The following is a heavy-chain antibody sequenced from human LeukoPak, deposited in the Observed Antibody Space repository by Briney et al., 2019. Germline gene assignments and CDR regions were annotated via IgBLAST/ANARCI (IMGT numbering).Heavy chain of an antibody. CDR1: GGSSISSSSY. CDR2: IYYSGST. V-gene: IGHV4-39*07. Sequence: RSETLSLTCVLYGGSSISSSSYWGWTRHPPGKGLEGIGSIYYSGSTYYTPSLKSRVTISVDTSKNQFSLKLSSVTAADTAVYYCAKECDYSPGHKFDRWGQRTLVTASS. CDR3: AKECDYSPGHKFDR. D-gene: IGHD3-10*01. J-gene: IGHJ4*02.